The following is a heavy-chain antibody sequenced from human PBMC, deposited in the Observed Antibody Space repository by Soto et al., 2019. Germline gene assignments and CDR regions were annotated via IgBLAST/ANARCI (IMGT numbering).Heavy chain of an antibody. Sequence: EVQLVESGGGLVQPGGSLRLACVASGFTFRNYWMNWVRQAPGKGLEWVVNIGHDGSEKYYVDSVKGRFTVSRDNAKNSLYLQMDSLRAEDTAVYYCARGTPTPGIDYWGQGTLVTVSS. V-gene: IGHV3-7*03. CDR1: GFTFRNYW. CDR3: ARGTPTPGIDY. D-gene: IGHD1-26*01. CDR2: IGHDGSEK. J-gene: IGHJ4*02.